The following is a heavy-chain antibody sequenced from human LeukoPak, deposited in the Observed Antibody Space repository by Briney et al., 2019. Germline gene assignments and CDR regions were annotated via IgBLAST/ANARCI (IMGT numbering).Heavy chain of an antibody. D-gene: IGHD6-13*01. J-gene: IGHJ5*02. CDR1: GYTFTSYG. V-gene: IGHV1-18*01. CDR2: SSAYNGNT. Sequence: ASVKVSCKASGYTFTSYGISWVRQAPGQGLEWMGWSSAYNGNTNYAQKLQGRVNMTTGTSTSTAYMELRSLRSDDTAVYCCARADSSSWYNWFDPWGQGTLVTVSS. CDR3: ARADSSSWYNWFDP.